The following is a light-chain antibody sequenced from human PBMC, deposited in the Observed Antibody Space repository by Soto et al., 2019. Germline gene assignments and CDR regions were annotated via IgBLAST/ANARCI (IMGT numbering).Light chain of an antibody. CDR2: EVS. CDR1: SSDVGSYNR. Sequence: QSALTQPPSVYGSPGQSVTISCTGTSSDVGSYNRVSWYQQPPGTAPKLMIHEVSNRPSGVPDRFSGSKSGNTASLTISGLQAEDAADYYCSLYTSSRPYVFGTGTKLTVL. V-gene: IGLV2-18*01. J-gene: IGLJ1*01. CDR3: SLYTSSRPYV.